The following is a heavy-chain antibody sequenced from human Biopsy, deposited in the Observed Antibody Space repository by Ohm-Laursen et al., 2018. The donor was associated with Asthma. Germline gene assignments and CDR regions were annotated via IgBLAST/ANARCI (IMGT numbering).Heavy chain of an antibody. V-gene: IGHV1-18*01. CDR2: ISVYNGNT. CDR1: GYTFNSAG. J-gene: IGHJ6*02. Sequence: ASVKVSCKPSGYTFNSAGITWVRQAPGQGLEWMGWISVYNGNTRVAQKLQDRVTMITDTSTSTAYMELRSLRSDDTAVYFCTRAVDYSHYYGIDVWGQGTTVTVS. D-gene: IGHD3-10*01. CDR3: TRAVDYSHYYGIDV.